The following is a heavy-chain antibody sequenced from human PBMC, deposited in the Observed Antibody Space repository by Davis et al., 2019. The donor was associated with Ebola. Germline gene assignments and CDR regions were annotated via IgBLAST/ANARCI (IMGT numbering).Heavy chain of an antibody. CDR2: IYYSGST. J-gene: IGHJ6*04. V-gene: IGHV4-59*01. CDR3: ARDVVLMVYAIREYYYYGMDV. Sequence: MPSETLSLTCTVSGGSISSYYWSWIRQPPGKGLEWIGYIYYSGSTNYNPSLKSRVTISVDTSKNQFSLKLSSVTAADTAVYYCARDVVLMVYAIREYYYYGMDVWGKGTTVTVSS. CDR1: GGSISSYY. D-gene: IGHD2-8*01.